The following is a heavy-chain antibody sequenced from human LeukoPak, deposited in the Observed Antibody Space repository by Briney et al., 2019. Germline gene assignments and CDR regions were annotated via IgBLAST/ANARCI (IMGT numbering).Heavy chain of an antibody. CDR1: GFSFSSYW. CDR2: IKQDGSEQ. J-gene: IGHJ4*02. V-gene: IGHV3-7*01. CDR3: ARAADSNYYFDY. Sequence: GGSLRLSCVGSGFSFSSYWMAWVRQAPGKGLEWVASIKQDGSEQRYVDSVKGRFTISRDNAKNSLFLQMNRLGAEDTAVYYCARAADSNYYFDYWGQGTLVTVSS. D-gene: IGHD4-11*01.